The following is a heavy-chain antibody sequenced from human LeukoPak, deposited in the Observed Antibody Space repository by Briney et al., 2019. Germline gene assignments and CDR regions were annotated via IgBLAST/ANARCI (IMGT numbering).Heavy chain of an antibody. CDR1: GFTVSSNY. CDR2: IYSGGST. D-gene: IGHD3-22*01. V-gene: IGHV3-53*01. J-gene: IGHJ4*02. Sequence: PGGSLRLSCAASGFTVSSNYMSWVRQAPGKGLEWVSVIYSGGSTYYADSVKDRFTISRDNSKNTMYLQMNSLRAEDTAVYYCARGRDYDSSGYYYMYYFDYWGQGTLVTVSS. CDR3: ARGRDYDSSGYYYMYYFDY.